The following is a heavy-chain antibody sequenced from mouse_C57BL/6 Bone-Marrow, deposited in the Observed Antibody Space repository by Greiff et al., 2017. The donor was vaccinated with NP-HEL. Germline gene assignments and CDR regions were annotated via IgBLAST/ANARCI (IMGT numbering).Heavy chain of an antibody. CDR2: IDPANGNT. V-gene: IGHV14-3*01. J-gene: IGHJ2*01. D-gene: IGHD1-1*01. Sequence: EVMLVESVAELVRPGASVKLSCTASGFNIKNTYMHWVKQRPEQGLEWIGRIDPANGNTKYAPKFQGKATITADTSSNTAYLQLSSLTSEDTAIYYCASLYYYGSSHYFDYWGQGTTLTVSS. CDR1: GFNIKNTY. CDR3: ASLYYYGSSHYFDY.